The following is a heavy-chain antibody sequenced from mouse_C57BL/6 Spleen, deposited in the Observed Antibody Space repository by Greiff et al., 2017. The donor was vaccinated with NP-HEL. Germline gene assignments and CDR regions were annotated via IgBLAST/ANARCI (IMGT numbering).Heavy chain of an antibody. Sequence: EVKLVESGGGLVKPGGSLKLSCAASGFTFSSYAMSWVRQTPEKRLEWVATISDGGSYTYYPDNVKGRFTISRDNAKNNLYLQMSHLKSEDTAMYYCARDGSSLGAMDYWGQGTSVTVSS. V-gene: IGHV5-4*01. D-gene: IGHD1-1*01. CDR2: ISDGGSYT. CDR1: GFTFSSYA. J-gene: IGHJ4*01. CDR3: ARDGSSLGAMDY.